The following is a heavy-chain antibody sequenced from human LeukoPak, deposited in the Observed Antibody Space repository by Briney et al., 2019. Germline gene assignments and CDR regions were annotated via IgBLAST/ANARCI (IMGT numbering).Heavy chain of an antibody. CDR1: GFTFSSYA. Sequence: GGSLTLSCAASGFTFSSYAMMWVRQAPGKGLEWVSSIYSTSSFIYYADSLKGRFTVSRDNAKNSLYLQMNRLRAEDTAVYYCARDFCDHWGQGSLVTVAS. CDR2: IYSTSSFI. J-gene: IGHJ5*02. CDR3: ARDFCDH. D-gene: IGHD3-3*01. V-gene: IGHV3-21*01.